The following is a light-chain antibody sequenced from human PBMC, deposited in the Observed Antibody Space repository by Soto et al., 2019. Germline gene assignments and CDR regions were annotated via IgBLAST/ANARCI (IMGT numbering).Light chain of an antibody. CDR3: SSYTSSSTHYV. CDR2: DVS. V-gene: IGLV2-14*01. Sequence: ALTQPASVSGSPGQSIPISCTGTSSDVGGYNYVSWYQQHPGKAPKLMIYDVSNRPSGVSNRFSGSKSGNTASLTISGLQAEDEADYYCSSYTSSSTHYVFGTGTKLTV. J-gene: IGLJ1*01. CDR1: SSDVGGYNY.